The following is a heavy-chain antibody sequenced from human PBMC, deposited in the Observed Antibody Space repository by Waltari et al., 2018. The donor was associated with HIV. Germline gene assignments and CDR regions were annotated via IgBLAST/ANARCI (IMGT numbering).Heavy chain of an antibody. CDR2: IYYSGST. CDR3: ARAPTISGLLSDYYYAMDV. J-gene: IGHJ6*02. Sequence: QVQLQESGPGLVKPSQTLSLTCTVSGGSISSGGSHWSWIRQHPGKGLEWIGYIYYSGSTYYNPSLKSRITISVDTSKNQFSLKLSSVTAADTAVYYCARAPTISGLLSDYYYAMDVWGQGTTVTVSS. V-gene: IGHV4-31*03. CDR1: GGSISSGGSH. D-gene: IGHD3-22*01.